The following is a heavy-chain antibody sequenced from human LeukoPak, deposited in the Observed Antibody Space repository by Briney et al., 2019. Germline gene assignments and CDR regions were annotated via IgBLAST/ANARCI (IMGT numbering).Heavy chain of an antibody. CDR1: GGSISSGSYY. CDR2: IYYSGST. CDR3: ATRRRPIAPHALGYIRAFDI. V-gene: IGHV4-61*10. D-gene: IGHD6-6*01. Sequence: SETLSLTCTVSGGSISSGSYYWSWIRQPAGKGLEWIGYIYYSGSTNYNPSLKSRVTISVDTSKNQFSLKLSSVTAADTAVYYCATRRRPIAPHALGYIRAFDIWGQGTMVTVSS. J-gene: IGHJ3*02.